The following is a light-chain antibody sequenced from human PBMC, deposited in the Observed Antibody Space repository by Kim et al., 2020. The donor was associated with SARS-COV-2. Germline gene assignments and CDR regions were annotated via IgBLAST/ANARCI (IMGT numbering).Light chain of an antibody. J-gene: IGLJ2*01. CDR1: SSNIGAGYD. CDR3: QSYDSSLSGSVV. Sequence: VTISCTGSSSNIGAGYDVHWYQQLPGTAPKLLIYGNSNRTSGVPDRFSGSESGTSASLAITGLQAEDEADYYCQSYDSSLSGSVVFGGGTKLTVL. V-gene: IGLV1-40*01. CDR2: GNS.